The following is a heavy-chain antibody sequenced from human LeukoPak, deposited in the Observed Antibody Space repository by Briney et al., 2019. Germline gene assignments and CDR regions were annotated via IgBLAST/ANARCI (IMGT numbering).Heavy chain of an antibody. D-gene: IGHD1-1*01. CDR1: GFTFSSYS. CDR3: GREIDRTGEYYFDQ. V-gene: IGHV3-21*01. Sequence: GGSLRLSCAASGFTFSSYSMNWVRQAPGKGLEWVSSISSSSSYIYYADSVKGRFTISRDNAKNSLYLQMNSLRAEDTAVYYCGREIDRTGEYYFDQWGQGTPVTVSS. J-gene: IGHJ4*02. CDR2: ISSSSSYI.